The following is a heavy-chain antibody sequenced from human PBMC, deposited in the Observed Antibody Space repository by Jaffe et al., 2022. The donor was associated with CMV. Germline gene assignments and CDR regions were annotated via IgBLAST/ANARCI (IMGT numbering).Heavy chain of an antibody. CDR2: IWFDGSNQ. J-gene: IGHJ3*01. V-gene: IGHV3-33*08. Sequence: QVQVVESGGGVIQPGRSLRLSCAASGFSFSNFGMHWVRQAPGKGLEWVAVIWFDGSNQYYADSVKGRFTISRDNSKNTLYLQMNSLGAEDTAVYFCVRDTYSSNWRLMGAFDLWGQGAMVTVSS. CDR3: VRDTYSSNWRLMGAFDL. D-gene: IGHD6-13*01. CDR1: GFSFSNFG.